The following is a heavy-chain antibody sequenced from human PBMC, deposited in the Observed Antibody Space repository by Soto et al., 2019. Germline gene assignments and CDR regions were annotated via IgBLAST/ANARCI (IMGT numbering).Heavy chain of an antibody. Sequence: EVQLLESGGGLVQPGGSLRLSCAASGFTFSSYAMSWVRQAPGKGLEWVSAISGSGGSTYYADSVKGRFTISRDNSKNAVNLQKNGVRVGDRGVHYCGKVLVGGSYFVRWGQGALVTVSS. CDR2: ISGSGGST. CDR3: GKVLVGGSYFVR. V-gene: IGHV3-23*01. J-gene: IGHJ4*02. CDR1: GFTFSSYA. D-gene: IGHD3-10*01.